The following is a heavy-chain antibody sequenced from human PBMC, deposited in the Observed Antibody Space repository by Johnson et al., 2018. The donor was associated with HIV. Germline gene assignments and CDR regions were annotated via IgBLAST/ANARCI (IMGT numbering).Heavy chain of an antibody. J-gene: IGHJ3*02. CDR3: ARARLLWFRELWPHDAFDI. CDR1: GFSVSSKY. CDR2: ISFDGTTI. Sequence: QVQLVESGGGLIQLGGSLRLSCAASGFSVSSKYMSWVRQAPGKGLEWVAVISFDGTTIYYANSAEGRFTISRDNSRDTLSLQMNSLRVEDTALYYCARARLLWFRELWPHDAFDIWGQGTKVTVSS. D-gene: IGHD3-10*01. V-gene: IGHV3-30-3*01.